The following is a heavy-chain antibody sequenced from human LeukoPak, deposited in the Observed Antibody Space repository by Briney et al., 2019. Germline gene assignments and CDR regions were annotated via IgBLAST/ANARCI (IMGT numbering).Heavy chain of an antibody. D-gene: IGHD3-22*01. CDR3: ARVFNYYDSSQPFDY. Sequence: PSETLSLTCTVSGGSISSYYWSWIRQPPGKGLEWIGYIYYSGSTNYNPSLKSRVTISVDTSKNQSSLKLSSVTAADTAVYYCARVFNYYDSSQPFDYRGQGTLVTVSS. CDR1: GGSISSYY. CDR2: IYYSGST. J-gene: IGHJ4*02. V-gene: IGHV4-59*01.